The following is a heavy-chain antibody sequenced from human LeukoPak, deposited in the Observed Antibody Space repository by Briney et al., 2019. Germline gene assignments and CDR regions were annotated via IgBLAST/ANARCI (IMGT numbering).Heavy chain of an antibody. CDR1: GFTFSSYA. D-gene: IGHD2-2*01. CDR2: ISYDGSNK. J-gene: IGHJ4*02. CDR3: ASTVVVPAAMFGSFDY. Sequence: GRSLRLSCAASGFTFSSYAMHWVRQAPGKGLEWVAVISYDGSNKYYADSVKGRFTISRDNSKNTLYLQMNSLRAEDTAVYYCASTVVVPAAMFGSFDYWGQGTLVTVSS. V-gene: IGHV3-30*04.